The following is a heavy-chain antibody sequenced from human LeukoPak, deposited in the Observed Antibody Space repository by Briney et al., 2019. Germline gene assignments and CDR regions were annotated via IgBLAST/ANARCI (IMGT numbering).Heavy chain of an antibody. CDR3: AKDQRSTSVNWFDP. V-gene: IGHV3-23*01. CDR2: ISGSGSRT. Sequence: PGGSLRLSCAASGFTFSSYAMSWVRQAPGKGLEWVSGISGSGSRTYYVDSVKGRFTISRDNSKNTLYLQMNSLRAEDTAVYYCAKDQRSTSVNWFDPWGQGTLVTVSS. D-gene: IGHD2-2*01. J-gene: IGHJ5*02. CDR1: GFTFSSYA.